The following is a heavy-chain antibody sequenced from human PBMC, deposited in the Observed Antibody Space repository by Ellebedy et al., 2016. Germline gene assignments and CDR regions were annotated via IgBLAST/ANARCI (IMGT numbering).Heavy chain of an antibody. J-gene: IGHJ4*02. CDR2: ISYDGSNK. D-gene: IGHD6-19*01. V-gene: IGHV3-30*18. Sequence: GESLKISCAASGFTFSSYGMHWVRQAPGKGLEWVAVISYDGSNKYYADSVKGRFTISRDNSKNTLYLQMNSLRAEDTAVYYCAKTKPGSGWAYYFDYWGQGTLVTVSS. CDR3: AKTKPGSGWAYYFDY. CDR1: GFTFSSYG.